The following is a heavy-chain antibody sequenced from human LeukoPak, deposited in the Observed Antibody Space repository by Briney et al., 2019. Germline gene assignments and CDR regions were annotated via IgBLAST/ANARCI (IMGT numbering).Heavy chain of an antibody. D-gene: IGHD3-3*01. J-gene: IGHJ6*03. CDR3: ARGGGYYNFWSGDYYHYYYYMDV. Sequence: GGSLRLSCAASGLTFSGYWMHWVRQAPGKGLEWVSRINSDGRSTTYADSVKGRFTVSRDNAKNTLYLQMNSLRAEDTAVYYCARGGGYYNFWSGDYYHYYYYMDVWGKGTTVTVSS. V-gene: IGHV3-74*01. CDR2: INSDGRST. CDR1: GLTFSGYW.